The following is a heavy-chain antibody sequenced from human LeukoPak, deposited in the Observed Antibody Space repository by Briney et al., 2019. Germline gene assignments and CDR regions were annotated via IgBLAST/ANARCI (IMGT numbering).Heavy chain of an antibody. CDR1: GFTFSSYS. V-gene: IGHV3-21*01. Sequence: PGGSLRLSCAASGFTFSSYSMNWARQAPGKGLEWVSSISSSSSYIYYADSVKGRFTISRDNAKNSLYLQMNSLRAEDTAVYYCARDDSNGFADYWGQGTLVTVSS. CDR3: ARDDSNGFADY. D-gene: IGHD5-18*01. CDR2: ISSSSSYI. J-gene: IGHJ4*02.